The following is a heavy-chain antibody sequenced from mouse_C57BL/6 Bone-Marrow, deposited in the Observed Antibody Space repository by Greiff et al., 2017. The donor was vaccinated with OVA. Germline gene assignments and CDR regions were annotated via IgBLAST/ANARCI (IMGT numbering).Heavy chain of an antibody. CDR3: ASPPPYYYAMDY. CDR1: GFNFKNTY. CDR2: IDPANGTT. Sequence: VQLVESVAELVRPGASVKLSCTASGFNFKNTYMHWVKQRPEQGLEWIGRIDPANGTTKYAAKFPSKATLTADTSSNTAYLQLSSLTSEDTDIYYRASPPPYYYAMDYWGQGTSVTVSS. V-gene: IGHV14-3*01. J-gene: IGHJ4*01.